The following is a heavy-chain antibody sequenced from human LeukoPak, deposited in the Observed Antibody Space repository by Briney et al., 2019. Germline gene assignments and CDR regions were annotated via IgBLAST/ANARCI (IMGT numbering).Heavy chain of an antibody. D-gene: IGHD5-18*01. J-gene: IGHJ5*02. CDR3: ARDLGAMAYNWLDP. V-gene: IGHV1-69*13. CDR1: GGTFSSYA. CDR2: IIPIFGTA. Sequence: SVKVSCKASGGTFSSYAISWVRQAPGQGLEWMGGIIPIFGTANYAQKFQGRVTITADESTSTAYMELSSLRSEDTAVYYCARDLGAMAYNWLDPWGQGTLVTVSS.